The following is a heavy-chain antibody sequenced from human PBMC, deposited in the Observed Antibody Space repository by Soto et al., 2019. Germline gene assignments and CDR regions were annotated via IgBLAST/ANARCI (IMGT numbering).Heavy chain of an antibody. Sequence: EVQLLESGGGLVQPGGSLRLSCAASGFNFSIYAMNWVRQAPGKGLEWVSAIGASAAGTYYADSVKGRFTISRDQSRNTVYLQMNTQQAEDTAVDYCAKAVVPVDKACYGIDVWGQGTTVTVSS. CDR1: GFNFSIYA. D-gene: IGHD2-2*01. CDR2: IGASAAGT. V-gene: IGHV3-23*01. CDR3: AKAVVPVDKACYGIDV. J-gene: IGHJ6*02.